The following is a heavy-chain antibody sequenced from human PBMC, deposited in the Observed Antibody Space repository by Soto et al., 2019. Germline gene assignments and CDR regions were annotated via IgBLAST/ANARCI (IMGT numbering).Heavy chain of an antibody. J-gene: IGHJ6*02. Sequence: GESLKISCKDSRNSFTTDWFGRMRQMPGKCLEWMGIIYPGDSDTRYSPSFQGKVTISADKSISTAYLQWSSLKASDTAMYYCARHGVGATHYFYGMDVWRQLHTFTVSS. D-gene: IGHD1-26*01. V-gene: IGHV5-51*01. CDR2: IYPGDSDT. CDR3: ARHGVGATHYFYGMDV. CDR1: RNSFTTDW.